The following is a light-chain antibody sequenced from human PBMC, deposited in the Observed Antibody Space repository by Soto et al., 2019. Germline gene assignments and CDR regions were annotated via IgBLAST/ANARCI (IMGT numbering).Light chain of an antibody. J-gene: IGKJ1*01. CDR2: GAS. CDR3: QQYGDSPMT. CDR1: QSLISTS. Sequence: EFVLTQSPGTLSLSPGERATLSCRASQSLISTSLAWYHQKPGQAPRLLIYGASRRTTGIPDRFSGSGSGTDFTLTINRLEPEDFAVYYCQQYGDSPMTFGQGTKVEIK. V-gene: IGKV3-20*01.